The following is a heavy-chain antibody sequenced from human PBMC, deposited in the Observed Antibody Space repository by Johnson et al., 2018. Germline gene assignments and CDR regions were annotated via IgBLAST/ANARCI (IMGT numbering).Heavy chain of an antibody. J-gene: IGHJ3*02. D-gene: IGHD2-15*01. V-gene: IGHV4-34*01. CDR2: INHRGST. CDR1: GGSFSGYY. Sequence: QVQLQQWGAGLLKSSETLSLTCAVYGGSFSGYYWSWIRQPPGKGLEWIGEINHRGSTNYNPSLKSRVTISEDTSQNHFSLKLSSVTAADTAVYYCARHGEGWWRAFESWGQGTMVTVSS. CDR3: ARHGEGWWRAFES.